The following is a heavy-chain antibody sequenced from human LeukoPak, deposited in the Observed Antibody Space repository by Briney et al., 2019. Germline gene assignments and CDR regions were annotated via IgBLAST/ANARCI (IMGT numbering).Heavy chain of an antibody. CDR1: GGSISSGGYS. CDR2: IYYSGST. J-gene: IGHJ4*02. V-gene: IGHV4-30-2*03. CDR3: ARVDSSGYYFDY. D-gene: IGHD3-22*01. Sequence: QPSQTLSLTCAVSGGSISSGGYSWSWIRQPPGKGLEWIGSIYYSGSTYYNPSLKSRVTISVDTSKNQFSLKLSSVTAADTAVYYCARVDSSGYYFDYWGQGTLVTVSS.